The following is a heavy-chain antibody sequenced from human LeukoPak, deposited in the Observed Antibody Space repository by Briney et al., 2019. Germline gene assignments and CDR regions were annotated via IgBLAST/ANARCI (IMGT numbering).Heavy chain of an antibody. Sequence: SETLSLTCTVSGGSNTSYYWSWIRQPPGKGLEWIGYSHPSGNSNYSPSLKSRVTISIDTSRNQFSLKLSSVTAVDTAVYYCARKAPKKAWFDPWGQGTLVTVSS. CDR3: ARKAPKKAWFDP. CDR1: GGSNTSYY. CDR2: SHPSGNS. V-gene: IGHV4-4*09. J-gene: IGHJ5*02.